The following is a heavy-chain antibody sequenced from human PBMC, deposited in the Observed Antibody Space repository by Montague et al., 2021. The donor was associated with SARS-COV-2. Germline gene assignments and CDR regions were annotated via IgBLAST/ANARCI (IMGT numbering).Heavy chain of an antibody. CDR1: GTSFSGYY. CDR2: INHGGST. D-gene: IGHD3-10*01. Sequence: SETLSLTCAVHGTSFSGYYWNWIRQPPGKGLEWIGEINHGGSTKYSPSLKSRLTISADTSKNQFSLKLTSVAAADTAVYYCARLRDGVVPSPILGVGPYYSYYYMDVWGEGPRSPSP. J-gene: IGHJ6*03. V-gene: IGHV4-34*01. CDR3: ARLRDGVVPSPILGVGPYYSYYYMDV.